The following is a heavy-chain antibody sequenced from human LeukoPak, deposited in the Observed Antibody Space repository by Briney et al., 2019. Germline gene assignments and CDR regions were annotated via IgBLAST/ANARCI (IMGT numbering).Heavy chain of an antibody. CDR1: GGSISSSSYY. CDR3: ARGGSSGRFFDY. V-gene: IGHV4-39*07. J-gene: IGHJ4*02. CDR2: INHSGST. Sequence: SETLSLTCTVSGGSISSSSYYWSWIRQPPGKGLEWIGEINHSGSTNYNPSLKSRFTISVDTSKNQFSLKLSSVTAADTAVYYCARGGSSGRFFDYWGQGTLVTVSS. D-gene: IGHD3-3*01.